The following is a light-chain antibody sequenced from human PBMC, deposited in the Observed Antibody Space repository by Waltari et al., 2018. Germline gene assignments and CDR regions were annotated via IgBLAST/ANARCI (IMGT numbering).Light chain of an antibody. Sequence: QLVLTQSPSASASLGASVKLTCTLSSGHSTHVIAWTQKRPEKGPRYLMKVNSDGSHNKGDEIPDRFSGSSSGAERYLTISSLQSEDEADYYCQTGGHGTWVFGGGTKLTVL. CDR3: QTGGHGTWV. CDR2: VNSDGSH. J-gene: IGLJ3*02. V-gene: IGLV4-69*01. CDR1: SGHSTHV.